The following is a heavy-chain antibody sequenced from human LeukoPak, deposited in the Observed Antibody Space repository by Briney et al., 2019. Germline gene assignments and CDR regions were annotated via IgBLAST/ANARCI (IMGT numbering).Heavy chain of an antibody. D-gene: IGHD5-18*01. CDR3: ARDSYSYGYIPFDY. V-gene: IGHV4-4*07. CDR2: IYTRGST. Sequence: SETLSLTCTVSGGSISSYYWSWIRQPAGKGLEWIGRIYTRGSTNYNPSLKSRVTMSVDTSKNQFSLKLSSVTAADTAVYYCARDSYSYGYIPFDYWGQGTLVTVSS. CDR1: GGSISSYY. J-gene: IGHJ4*02.